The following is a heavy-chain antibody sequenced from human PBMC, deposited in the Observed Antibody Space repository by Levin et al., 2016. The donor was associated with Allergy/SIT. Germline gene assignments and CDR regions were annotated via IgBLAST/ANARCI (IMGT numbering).Heavy chain of an antibody. Sequence: LSLTCAASGFTFSSYGMHWVRQAPGKGLEWVAVIWYDGSNKYYADSVKGRFTISRDNSKNTLYLQMNSLRAEDTAVYYCARDAGSVYYYYMDVWGKGTTVTVSS. D-gene: IGHD3-10*01. V-gene: IGHV3-33*01. CDR3: ARDAGSVYYYYMDV. CDR2: IWYDGSNK. CDR1: GFTFSSYG. J-gene: IGHJ6*03.